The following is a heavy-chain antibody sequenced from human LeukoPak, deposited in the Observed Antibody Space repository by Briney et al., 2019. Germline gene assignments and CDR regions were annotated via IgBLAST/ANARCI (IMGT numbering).Heavy chain of an antibody. CDR1: GFTFSSYS. CDR2: ISSQSGTI. D-gene: IGHD3-16*01. CDR3: VRDQGGAVSY. J-gene: IGHJ4*02. Sequence: GGSLRLSCAASGFTFSSYSMNWVRQAPGKGLEWVSYISSQSGTINYADSVKGRFIISRDNAKNSMFLQMNSLRAEDTAVYYCVRDQGGAVSYWGQGTLVTVSS. V-gene: IGHV3-48*01.